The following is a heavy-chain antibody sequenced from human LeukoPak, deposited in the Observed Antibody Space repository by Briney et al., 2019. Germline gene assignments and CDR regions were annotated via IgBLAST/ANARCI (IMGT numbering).Heavy chain of an antibody. CDR2: IYTSGST. CDR3: ARDYYDSSGPGEYYYYMDV. D-gene: IGHD3-22*01. CDR1: GFSISSYY. J-gene: IGHJ6*03. Sequence: PSETLSLTCAVSGFSISSYYRSWIRQPAGKGLEWIGRIYTSGSTNYNPSLKSRVTMSVDTSKNQFSLKLSSVTAADTAVYYCARDYYDSSGPGEYYYYMDVWGKGTTVTVSS. V-gene: IGHV4-4*07.